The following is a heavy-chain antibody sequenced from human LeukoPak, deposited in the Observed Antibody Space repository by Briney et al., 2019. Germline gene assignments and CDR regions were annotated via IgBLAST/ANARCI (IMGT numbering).Heavy chain of an antibody. Sequence: VASVKVSCKASGYTFSSYDINWVRQATGQGLEWMGWMNPNSGNTGYAQKFQGRVTMTRNTSISTAYMELSSLRSEDTAVYYCASDYGSGSYYFDYWGQGTLVTVSS. CDR2: MNPNSGNT. CDR3: ASDYGSGSYYFDY. V-gene: IGHV1-8*01. D-gene: IGHD3-10*01. J-gene: IGHJ4*02. CDR1: GYTFSSYD.